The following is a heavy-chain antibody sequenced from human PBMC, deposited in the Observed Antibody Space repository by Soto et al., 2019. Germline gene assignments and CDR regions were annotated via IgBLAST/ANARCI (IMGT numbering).Heavy chain of an antibody. D-gene: IGHD3-10*01. J-gene: IGHJ4*02. V-gene: IGHV1-69*02. CDR2: IIPILGIA. CDR1: GGTFSSYS. Sequence: QVQLVQSGAEVKKPGSSVKVSCKASGGTFSSYSISWVRQAPGQGLEWMGRIIPILGIANYAQKFQGRVTITADKATSTAYMELSSLRSDATAVYYCASSSRVLLDHWGQGTLVTVSS. CDR3: ASSSRVLLDH.